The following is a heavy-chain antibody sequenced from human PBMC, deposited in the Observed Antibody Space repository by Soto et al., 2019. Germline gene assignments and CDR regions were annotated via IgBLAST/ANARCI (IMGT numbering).Heavy chain of an antibody. CDR2: IYYSGST. J-gene: IGHJ4*02. D-gene: IGHD3-22*01. V-gene: IGHV4-31*03. CDR3: AGSAGGYYGDG. Sequence: QVQLQESGPGLVKPSQTLSLTCTVSGGSISSGGYYWSWIRQHPGKGLEWIGYIYYSGSTYYNPSSKGGVTKPVAPSKNQSSRKLSSVTAGARAVFYCAGSAGGYYGDGWGQGTLFPVS. CDR1: GGSISSGGYY.